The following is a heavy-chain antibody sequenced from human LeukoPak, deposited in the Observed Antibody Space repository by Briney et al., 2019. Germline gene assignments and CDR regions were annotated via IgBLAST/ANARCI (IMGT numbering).Heavy chain of an antibody. Sequence: KVSCKASGYTFTSYWIGWVRQMPGKGLEWMGIIYPVDSDTRYSPSFQGQVTISADKSISTAYLQWSSLKASDTAMYYCARRTRGYCSSTACYYYFDSWGQGTLVTVSS. V-gene: IGHV5-51*01. J-gene: IGHJ4*02. D-gene: IGHD2-2*01. CDR2: IYPVDSDT. CDR3: ARRTRGYCSSTACYYYFDS. CDR1: GYTFTSYW.